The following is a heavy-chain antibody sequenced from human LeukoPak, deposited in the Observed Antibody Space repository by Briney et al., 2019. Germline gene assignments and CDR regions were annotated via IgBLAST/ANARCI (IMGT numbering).Heavy chain of an antibody. CDR3: AREWDS. CDR2: ISSDSRTI. Sequence: GGSLRLSCAASGFTFSYYGMNWVRQAPGKGLEWVSHISSDSRTIQYADSVRGRFTISRDNAKNILFLQMNSLRAEDTAIYYCAREWDSWGQGTLVTVSS. CDR1: GFTFSYYG. V-gene: IGHV3-48*01. J-gene: IGHJ4*02.